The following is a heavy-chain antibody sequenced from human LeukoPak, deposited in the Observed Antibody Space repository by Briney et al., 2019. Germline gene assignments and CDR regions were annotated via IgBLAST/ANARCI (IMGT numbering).Heavy chain of an antibody. Sequence: SETLSLTCTVSGGSISSSSYYWGWIRQPPGKGLEWIGSIYYTGSDYYSPSLKSRVTISVDTSKNQFSLKLSSVTAADTAVYYCARLRGYNYGHMDVWGKGTTVTISS. D-gene: IGHD5-18*01. CDR1: GGSISSSSYY. V-gene: IGHV4-39*01. CDR3: ARLRGYNYGHMDV. CDR2: IYYTGSD. J-gene: IGHJ6*03.